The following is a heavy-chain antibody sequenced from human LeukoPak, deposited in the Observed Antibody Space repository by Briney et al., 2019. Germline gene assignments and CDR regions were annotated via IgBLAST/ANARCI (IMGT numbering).Heavy chain of an antibody. Sequence: SETLSLTCTVSGGSISSSSYYWGWIRQPPGKGLEWIGSIYYSGSTYYNPSLKSRVTISVDTSKNQFSLKLSSVTAADTAVYYCARDRDVDDFDSWGHGTLVTVSS. CDR3: ARDRDVDDFDS. J-gene: IGHJ4*01. CDR1: GGSISSSSYY. D-gene: IGHD2-15*01. CDR2: IYYSGST. V-gene: IGHV4-39*02.